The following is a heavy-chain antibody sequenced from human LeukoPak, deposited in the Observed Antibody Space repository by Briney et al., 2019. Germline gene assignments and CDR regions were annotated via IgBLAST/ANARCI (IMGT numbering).Heavy chain of an antibody. D-gene: IGHD6-6*01. CDR1: GFTFSSYW. Sequence: GGSLRLSCAASGFTFSSYWMHWVRQAPGKGLVWVSRINSDGSSTSYADSVKGRFTISRDNAKGSLYLQMNSLRAEDTAVYYCARDDRSTRSSFGLDAYDVWGQRTMATVSS. CDR3: ARDDRSTRSSFGLDAYDV. V-gene: IGHV3-74*01. CDR2: INSDGSST. J-gene: IGHJ3*01.